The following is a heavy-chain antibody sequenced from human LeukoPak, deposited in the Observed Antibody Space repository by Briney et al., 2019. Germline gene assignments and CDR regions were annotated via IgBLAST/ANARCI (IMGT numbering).Heavy chain of an antibody. Sequence: VASVKVSCKASGYTFTSYGISWVRQAPGQGLEWMGWISAYNGNTNYAQKLQGRVTITTDTSTSTAYMELRSLRSDDTAVYYCARDWSGYDSSGYYSYWGQGTLVTVSS. V-gene: IGHV1-18*01. CDR2: ISAYNGNT. CDR3: ARDWSGYDSSGYYSY. J-gene: IGHJ4*02. D-gene: IGHD3-22*01. CDR1: GYTFTSYG.